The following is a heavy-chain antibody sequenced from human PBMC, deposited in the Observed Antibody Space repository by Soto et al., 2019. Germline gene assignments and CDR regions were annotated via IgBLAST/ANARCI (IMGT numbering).Heavy chain of an antibody. V-gene: IGHV4-34*01. CDR3: ARGRLTARPGY. CDR2: INHSGST. D-gene: IGHD2-8*01. Sequence: QVQLQQWGAGLLKPSETLSLTCAVYGGSFSGDYWSWIRQPPGKGLERIGEINHSGSTNYNPSLKSRVTISVDTSKHQFSLKLSSVTAADTAVYYCARGRLTARPGYWGQGTLVTVSS. J-gene: IGHJ4*02. CDR1: GGSFSGDY.